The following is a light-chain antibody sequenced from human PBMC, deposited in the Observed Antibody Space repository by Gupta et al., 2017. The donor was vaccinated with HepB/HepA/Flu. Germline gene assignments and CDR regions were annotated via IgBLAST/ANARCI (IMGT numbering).Light chain of an antibody. Sequence: SYELTQPLSVSVALGQTARITCGEKNIGTKSVHWYQQKSGQAPVLVIYRDSIRPSGIPERVSGSNSGNTATLIISRAQGGDEADYFCQVWGSNTVISGGGTKLTVL. CDR3: QVWGSNTVI. CDR1: NIGTKS. J-gene: IGLJ2*01. CDR2: RDS. V-gene: IGLV3-9*01.